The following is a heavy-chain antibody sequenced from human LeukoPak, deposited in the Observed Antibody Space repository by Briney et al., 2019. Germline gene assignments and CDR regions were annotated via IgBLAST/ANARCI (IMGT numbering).Heavy chain of an antibody. CDR2: ISSSGNAI. V-gene: IGHV3-48*03. D-gene: IGHD3-10*02. Sequence: GGSLRLSCAASGFTFSSYEMNWVRQAPGKGLEWVSYISSSGNAIYYADSVKGRFTISSENAKNSLYLQMNSLRAEDTAVYYCAELGITMIGGVWGKGTTVTISS. CDR1: GFTFSSYE. CDR3: AELGITMIGGV. J-gene: IGHJ6*04.